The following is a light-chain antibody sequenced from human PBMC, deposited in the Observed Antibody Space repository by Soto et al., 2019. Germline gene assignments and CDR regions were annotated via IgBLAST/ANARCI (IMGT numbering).Light chain of an antibody. J-gene: IGKJ1*01. CDR1: QSVRGNY. CDR2: GAS. Sequence: ERVLTQSPGTLSLSPGERATLSCRAIQSVRGNYLAWYQQKPGQAPRLLISGASSRASGIPDRFSGSGSGTDFTLTISRLEPEDFAVYYCQQYGFSLRTFGQGSKVEI. CDR3: QQYGFSLRT. V-gene: IGKV3-20*01.